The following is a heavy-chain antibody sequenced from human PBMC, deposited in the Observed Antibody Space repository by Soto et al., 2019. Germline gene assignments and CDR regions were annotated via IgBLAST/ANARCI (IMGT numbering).Heavy chain of an antibody. V-gene: IGHV1-69*08. J-gene: IGHJ5*02. D-gene: IGHD2-2*01. CDR3: AREGGYCSSTSCNNWFDP. Sequence: QVQLVQSGAEVKKPGSSVKVSCKASGGTLSTNTISGVRQAPGQGLEWRGRIIPILGIANYAQKFQGRVTITADKSTSTAYMELSSLRSEDTAVYYCAREGGYCSSTSCNNWFDPWGQGTLVTVSS. CDR2: IIPILGIA. CDR1: GGTLSTNT.